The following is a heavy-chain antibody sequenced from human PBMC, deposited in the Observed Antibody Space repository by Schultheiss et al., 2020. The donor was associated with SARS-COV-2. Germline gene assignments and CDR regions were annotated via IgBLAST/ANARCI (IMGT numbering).Heavy chain of an antibody. CDR1: GFTFSSYA. CDR2: IYYSGST. J-gene: IGHJ6*02. V-gene: IGHV4-59*12. Sequence: GSLRLSCAASGFTFSSYAMSWVRQAPGKGLEWIGYIYYSGSTYYNPSLKSRVTISVDTSKNQFSLKLSSVTAADTAVYYCARVMDYGMDVWGQGTTVTVSS. D-gene: IGHD5-24*01. CDR3: ARVMDYGMDV.